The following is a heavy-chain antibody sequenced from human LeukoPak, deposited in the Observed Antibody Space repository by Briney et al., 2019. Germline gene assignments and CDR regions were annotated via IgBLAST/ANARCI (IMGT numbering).Heavy chain of an antibody. CDR1: GGSISSYY. V-gene: IGHV4-59*01. CDR2: IYYSGST. Sequence: SETLSLTCTVSGGSISSYYWSWIRQPPGKGLEWIGYIYYSGSTNYNPSLKSRVTISVDTSRNQFSLKLSSVTAADTAVYYCAREGSGWPGNWFDPWGQGTLVTVSS. D-gene: IGHD6-19*01. CDR3: AREGSGWPGNWFDP. J-gene: IGHJ5*02.